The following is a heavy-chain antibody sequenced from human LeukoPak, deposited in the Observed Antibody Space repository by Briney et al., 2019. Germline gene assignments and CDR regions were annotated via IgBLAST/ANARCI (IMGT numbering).Heavy chain of an antibody. D-gene: IGHD3-16*01. V-gene: IGHV3-15*07. CDR3: VWSRTWDLRFYLDQ. CDR1: GFTFSSYS. CDR2: IRSKADGPTEFPKT. Sequence: PGGSLRLSCAASGFTFSSYSMNWVRQAPGKGLEWVARIRSKADGPTEFPKTEYATPVKDRFTISRDDSQNRVYLQMSSLGTDDTAVYYCVWSRTWDLRFYLDQWGQGTLVSVSS. J-gene: IGHJ4*02.